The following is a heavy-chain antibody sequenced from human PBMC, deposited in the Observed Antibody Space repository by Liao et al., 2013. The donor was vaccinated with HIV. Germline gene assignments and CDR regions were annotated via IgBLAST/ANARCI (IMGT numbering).Heavy chain of an antibody. CDR2: INQSGST. V-gene: IGHV4-34*02. Sequence: QVQLQQWGAGLLKPSETLSLTCAVYGGSFSGYYWSWVRQPTGKGLEWIGEINQSGSTNYNPSLKSRVTISVDTSKNQVSLKLDSVTAADTGVYYCARGKLLWIFDYWGQGTLVTVSS. CDR1: GGSFSGYY. J-gene: IGHJ4*02. CDR3: ARGKLLWIFDY. D-gene: IGHD2-21*02.